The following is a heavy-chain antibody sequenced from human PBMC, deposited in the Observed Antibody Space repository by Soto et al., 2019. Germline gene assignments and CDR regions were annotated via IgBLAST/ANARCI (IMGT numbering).Heavy chain of an antibody. CDR1: GFTFDDYA. Sequence: PGGSLRLSFAASGFTFDDYAMHWVRQAPGKGLEWVSGISWNSGSIGYADSVKGRFTISRDNAKNSLYLQMNSLRAEDTALYYCAKDRGVQPKKRIAAAGKFAFEIWSKRTRVTVS. J-gene: IGHJ3*02. CDR3: AKDRGVQPKKRIAAAGKFAFEI. V-gene: IGHV3-9*01. D-gene: IGHD6-13*01. CDR2: ISWNSGSI.